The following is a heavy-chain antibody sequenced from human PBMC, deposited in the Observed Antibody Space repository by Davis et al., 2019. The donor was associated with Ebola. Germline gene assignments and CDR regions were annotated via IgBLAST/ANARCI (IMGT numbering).Heavy chain of an antibody. J-gene: IGHJ4*02. D-gene: IGHD2-2*01. CDR1: GYTFTGHY. Sequence: ASVKVSCKASGYTFTGHYMHWVRQAPGQGPEWMGWINSNSGATNYAHKFQGRVTMTRDTSISTAYMELTRLRSDDTAIYYCARASVLVPTVITQYWGQGTLVTVSS. CDR3: ARASVLVPTVITQY. CDR2: INSNSGAT. V-gene: IGHV1-2*07.